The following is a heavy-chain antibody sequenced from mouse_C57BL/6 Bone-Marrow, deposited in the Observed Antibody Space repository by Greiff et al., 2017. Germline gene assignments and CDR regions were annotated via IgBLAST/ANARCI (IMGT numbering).Heavy chain of an antibody. J-gene: IGHJ1*03. Sequence: VQLQQSGAELVRPGASVKLSCTASGFNIKDDYMHWVKQRPEQGLEWIGWIDPENGDTEYASKFQGKATITADTSSNTAYLQLSSLTSEDTAVYYVTTVEGLRRGYFDIWGTGTTVTVSS. D-gene: IGHD2-2*01. CDR1: GFNIKDDY. CDR2: IDPENGDT. CDR3: TTVEGLRRGYFDI. V-gene: IGHV14-4*01.